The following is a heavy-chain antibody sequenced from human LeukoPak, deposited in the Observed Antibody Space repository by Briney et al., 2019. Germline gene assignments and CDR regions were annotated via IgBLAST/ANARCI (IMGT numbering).Heavy chain of an antibody. D-gene: IGHD3-10*01. J-gene: IGHJ4*02. Sequence: PGGSLSLSCAASGFSFSSYAMNWVRRAPGKGLEWVSTISGSGGSTYYADSVKGRITISRDNSKNTLYLQMNSLRAGDTAVYYCTRGSYYYGSGWGQGTLVTVSS. CDR3: TRGSYYYGSG. V-gene: IGHV3-23*01. CDR2: ISGSGGST. CDR1: GFSFSSYA.